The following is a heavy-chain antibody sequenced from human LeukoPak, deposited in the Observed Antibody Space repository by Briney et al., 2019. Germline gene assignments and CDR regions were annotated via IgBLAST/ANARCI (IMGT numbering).Heavy chain of an antibody. CDR3: ARLFGGVTTFDY. J-gene: IGHJ4*02. V-gene: IGHV3-7*01. Sequence: GGSLRLSCAASGFTFGNFWMSWVRQAPGRGLQWVASMKGDGSHIYYVDSVKGRFTISRDNARNSLYLQMNSLTAEDTAVYYCARLFGGVTTFDYWGQGALVTVSS. CDR2: MKGDGSHI. D-gene: IGHD2-8*02. CDR1: GFTFGNFW.